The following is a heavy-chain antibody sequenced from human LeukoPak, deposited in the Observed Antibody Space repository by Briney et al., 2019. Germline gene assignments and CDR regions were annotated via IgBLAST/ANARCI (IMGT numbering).Heavy chain of an antibody. CDR2: INPNSGGT. CDR3: ARDPGYSSSWYPY. J-gene: IGHJ4*02. V-gene: IGHV1-2*02. Sequence: GASVKVSCKASGYTFTGYYMHWVRQAPGQGLEWMGWINPNSGGTNYAQKFQGRVTMTRDTSISTAYMELSRLRSDDTAVYYCARDPGYSSSWYPYWGQGTLVTVSS. CDR1: GYTFTGYY. D-gene: IGHD6-13*01.